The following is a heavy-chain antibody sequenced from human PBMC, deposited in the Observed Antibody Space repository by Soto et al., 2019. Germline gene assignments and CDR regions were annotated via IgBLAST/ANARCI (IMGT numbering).Heavy chain of an antibody. J-gene: IGHJ4*02. CDR1: GYSISSGYY. CDR3: ARDPYYYDSSGYYLFGSFDY. Sequence: KTSETLSLTCAVSGYSISSGYYWGWIRQPPGKGLEWIGSIYHSGSTYYNPSLKSRVTISVDTSKNQFSLKLSSVTAADTAVYYCARDPYYYDSSGYYLFGSFDYWGQGTLVTVSS. CDR2: IYHSGST. D-gene: IGHD3-22*01. V-gene: IGHV4-38-2*02.